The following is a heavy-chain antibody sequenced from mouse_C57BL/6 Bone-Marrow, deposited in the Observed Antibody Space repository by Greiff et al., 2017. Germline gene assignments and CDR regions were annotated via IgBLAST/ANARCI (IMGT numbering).Heavy chain of an antibody. J-gene: IGHJ4*01. V-gene: IGHV2-5*01. D-gene: IGHD1-1*02. Sequence: VQLQQSGPGLVQPSQSLSITCTVSGFSLTSYGVHWVRQSPGKGLEWLGVIWRGGSTDYNAAFMSRLSITKDNSKSHVFFKMNSLQADDTAIYYCAKSQDYDYAMDYWGQGTSVTVSS. CDR3: AKSQDYDYAMDY. CDR2: IWRGGST. CDR1: GFSLTSYG.